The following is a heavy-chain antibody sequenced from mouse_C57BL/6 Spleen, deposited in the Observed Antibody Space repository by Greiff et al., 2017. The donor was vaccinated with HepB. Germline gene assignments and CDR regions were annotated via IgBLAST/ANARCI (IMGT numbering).Heavy chain of an antibody. J-gene: IGHJ4*01. CDR3: AIYYDDDYAMED. CDR2: ISDGGSYT. Sequence: DVMLVESGGGLVKPGGSLKLSCAASGFTFSSYAMSWVRQTPEKRLEWVATISDGGSYTYYPDNVKGRFTISRDNAKNNLYLQMSHLKSEDTAMYYCAIYYDDDYAMEDWGQGTSVTVSS. V-gene: IGHV5-4*03. D-gene: IGHD2-4*01. CDR1: GFTFSSYA.